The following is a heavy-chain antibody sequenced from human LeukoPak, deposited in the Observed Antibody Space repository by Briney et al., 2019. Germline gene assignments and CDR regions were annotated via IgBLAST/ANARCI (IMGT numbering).Heavy chain of an antibody. D-gene: IGHD5-18*01. CDR3: ASLARDTATDY. CDR2: ISISGSKT. J-gene: IGHJ4*02. CDR1: EFDFSSHA. Sequence: GGSLRLSCAASEFDFSSHAMTWVRQAPGKGLEWVSAISISGSKTYYADSVKGRFTISRDNSKNTLYLQMNSLRAEDTAVYYCASLARDTATDYWGQGTLVTVSP. V-gene: IGHV3-23*01.